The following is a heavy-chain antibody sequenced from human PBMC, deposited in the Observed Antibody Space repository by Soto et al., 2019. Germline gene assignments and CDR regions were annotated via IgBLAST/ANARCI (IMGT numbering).Heavy chain of an antibody. CDR1: GFTFSDYY. Sequence: VQLLESGGALVKPGGSLRLSCAASGFTFSDYYMSWIRQAPGKGLEWVSYISSSGSTIHYAESVKGRFTISRDNANNSLFLQMNSLKDEDTAVYYCARGGSESSAWYPWFDPWGQGNLVTVSS. J-gene: IGHJ5*02. CDR2: ISSSGSTI. D-gene: IGHD6-19*01. CDR3: ARGGSESSAWYPWFDP. V-gene: IGHV3-11*01.